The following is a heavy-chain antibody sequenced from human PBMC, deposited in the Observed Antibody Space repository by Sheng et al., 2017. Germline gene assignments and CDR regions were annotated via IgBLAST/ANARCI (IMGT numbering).Heavy chain of an antibody. CDR3: ARAYGGNPLPRQTFFDY. J-gene: IGHJ4*02. Sequence: QVQLQQWGAGLLKPSETLSLTCAVYGGSFSGYYWSWIRQPPGKGLEWIGEINHSGSTNYNPSLKSRVTISVDTSKNQFSLKLSSVTAADTAVYYCARAYGGNPLPRQTFFDYWGQGTLVTVSS. CDR2: INHSGST. V-gene: IGHV4-34*01. CDR1: GGSFSGYY. D-gene: IGHD4-17*01.